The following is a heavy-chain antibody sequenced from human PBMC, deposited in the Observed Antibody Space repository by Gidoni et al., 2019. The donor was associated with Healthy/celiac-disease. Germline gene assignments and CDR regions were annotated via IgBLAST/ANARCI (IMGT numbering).Heavy chain of an antibody. CDR2: ISSSISYI. CDR1: GSTFSSSS. V-gene: IGHV3-21*01. D-gene: IGHD3-9*01. Sequence: EVQLVESGGGLVKPGGSLRLSCAASGSTFSSSSMNWVRQAPGKGLEWVPSISSSISYIYYADSVKGRFTISRDNDKNSLYLQMNSLRAEDTAVYYCARDYDILTGLDYWGQGTLVTVSS. CDR3: ARDYDILTGLDY. J-gene: IGHJ4*02.